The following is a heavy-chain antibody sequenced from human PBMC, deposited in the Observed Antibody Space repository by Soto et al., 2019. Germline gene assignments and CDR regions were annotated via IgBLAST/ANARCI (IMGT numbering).Heavy chain of an antibody. CDR3: ARVAYYESSGYYTQEVNFDY. D-gene: IGHD3-22*01. CDR2: INPSGGST. J-gene: IGHJ4*02. V-gene: IGHV1-46*01. Sequence: ASVKVSCKASGYTFTSYYMHWVRQAPGQGLEWMGIINPSGGSTSYAQKFQGRVTMTRDTSTSTVYMELSSLRSEDTAVYYCARVAYYESSGYYTQEVNFDYWGQGTLVTVSS. CDR1: GYTFTSYY.